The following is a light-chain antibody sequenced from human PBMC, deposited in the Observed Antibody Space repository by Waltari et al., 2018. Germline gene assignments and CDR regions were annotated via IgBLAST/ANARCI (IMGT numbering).Light chain of an antibody. Sequence: SYELSQSPSVSVALGQTARITCGGHNIGGKSVHWNQQKPGQAPVVVIYGTNTRPSGIPERFSGSKSGSTATLTISRVQAGDEADYYCQVWDSDIWVFGEGTKLTVL. J-gene: IGLJ3*02. CDR3: QVWDSDIWV. V-gene: IGLV3-9*01. CDR2: GTN. CDR1: NIGGKS.